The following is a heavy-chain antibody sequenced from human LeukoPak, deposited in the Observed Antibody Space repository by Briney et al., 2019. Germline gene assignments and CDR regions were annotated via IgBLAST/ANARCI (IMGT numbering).Heavy chain of an antibody. CDR2: IYHSGST. CDR3: ARPYYDSSGYHDAFDI. D-gene: IGHD3-22*01. J-gene: IGHJ3*02. V-gene: IGHV4-61*08. Sequence: SETLSLTCTVSGGSISSSGYYWSWIRQPPGKGLEWIGEIYHSGSTNYNPSLKSRVTISVDTSKNQFSLKLSSVTAADTAVYYCARPYYDSSGYHDAFDIWGQGTMVTVSS. CDR1: GGSISSSGYY.